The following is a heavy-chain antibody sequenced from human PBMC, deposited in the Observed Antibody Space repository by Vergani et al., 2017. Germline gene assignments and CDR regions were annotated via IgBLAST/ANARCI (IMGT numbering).Heavy chain of an antibody. D-gene: IGHD6-19*01. CDR3: AKTHSSGWYTPSDAFDI. J-gene: IGHJ3*02. V-gene: IGHV3-9*01. CDR2: ISWNSGSI. CDR1: GFTFDDYA. Sequence: EVQLLESGGGLVQPGGSLRLSCAASGFTFDDYAMHWVRQAPGKGLEWVSGISWNSGSIGYADSVKGRFTISRDNAKNSLYLQMNSLRAEDTALYYCAKTHSSGWYTPSDAFDIWGQGTMVTVSS.